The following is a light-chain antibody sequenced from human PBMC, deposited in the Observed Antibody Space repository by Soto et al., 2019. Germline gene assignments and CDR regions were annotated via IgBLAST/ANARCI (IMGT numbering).Light chain of an antibody. CDR3: CSYTSRTTDV. CDR1: ASDVGGYNY. J-gene: IGLJ1*01. Sequence: QSVLTQPASVSGSPGQSITISCTGTASDVGGYNYVYWYQQHPGKAPKLMIHAVSNRPSGISSRFSGSKSGNTASLTISGLQSEDEADYFCCSYTSRTTDVFGTGTKVTVL. CDR2: AVS. V-gene: IGLV2-14*01.